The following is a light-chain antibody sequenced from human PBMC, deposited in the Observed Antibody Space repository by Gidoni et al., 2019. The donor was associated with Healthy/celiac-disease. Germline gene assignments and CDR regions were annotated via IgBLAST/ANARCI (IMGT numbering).Light chain of an antibody. CDR1: QSVSSN. J-gene: IGKJ1*01. CDR3: QQYNNWGT. Sequence: IVLTQSPATLSVSPGERATLSCRASQSVSSNLAWYQKKPGQAPRLLIYGASTRATGIPARFSGSGSGTEFTLTISSLQAEDCAVYYCQQYNNWGTFGQGTKVEIK. CDR2: GAS. V-gene: IGKV3-15*01.